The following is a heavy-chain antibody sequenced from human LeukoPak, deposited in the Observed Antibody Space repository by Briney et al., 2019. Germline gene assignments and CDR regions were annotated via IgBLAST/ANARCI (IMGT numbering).Heavy chain of an antibody. D-gene: IGHD4/OR15-4a*01. CDR3: ATFEGAT. V-gene: IGHV4-59*05. J-gene: IGHJ5*02. Sequence: SETLSLTCTVSGGSISSYYWSWIRQPPGKGLEWIASISYSGTTFYNPSLESRVTISVDTSKNQFSLKLSSVTAADTAVYHSATFEGATWGQGTLVTVSS. CDR1: GGSISSYY. CDR2: ISYSGTT.